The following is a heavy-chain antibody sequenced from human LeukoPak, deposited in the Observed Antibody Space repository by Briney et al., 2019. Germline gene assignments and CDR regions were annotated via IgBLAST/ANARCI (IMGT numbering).Heavy chain of an antibody. CDR3: ARHGSVAATGTKGHWFDP. D-gene: IGHD6-13*01. V-gene: IGHV4-39*01. J-gene: IGHJ5*02. CDR1: GGSISILSHY. Sequence: SDTLSLTCTVSGGSISILSHYWGWIRQPPGKGLEWIGSIYYSGSTYHNPSLKSRVTISVDTSKSQFSLKLSSVTAADTAVYYCARHGSVAATGTKGHWFDPWGQGTLVTVSS. CDR2: IYYSGST.